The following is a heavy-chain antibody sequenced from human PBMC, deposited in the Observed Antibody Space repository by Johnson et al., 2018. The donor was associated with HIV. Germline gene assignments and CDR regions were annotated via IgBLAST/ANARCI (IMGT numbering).Heavy chain of an antibody. CDR2: IYSGGST. D-gene: IGHD3-10*01. J-gene: IGHJ3*02. CDR3: AKGECEDAFDI. V-gene: IGHV3-66*01. Sequence: VQLVESGGGVVQPGGCLRLSCTTSGFTFSSNYMSWVRQAPGKGLEWVSVIYSGGSTYYADSVKGRFTISRDNSKNTLYLQMNSLRAEDTAVYYCAKGECEDAFDIGGQGTMVTVSS. CDR1: GFTFSSNY.